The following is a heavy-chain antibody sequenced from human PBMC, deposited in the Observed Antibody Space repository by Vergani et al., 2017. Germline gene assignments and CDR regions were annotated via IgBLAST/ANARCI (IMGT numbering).Heavy chain of an antibody. J-gene: IGHJ4*02. CDR2: IYYSGGT. CDR1: GGSISSGDYY. D-gene: IGHD3-22*01. V-gene: IGHV4-30-4*08. CDR3: ARETRVDITMRHFDY. Sequence: QVQLQESGPGLVKPSQTLSLTCTVSGGSISSGDYYWSWIRQPPGKGMEWIGYIYYSGGTYYNPSLKSRVTISVDTSKNQFYLKLSSVTAANTAVYYCARETRVDITMRHFDYWGQGTLVTVSS.